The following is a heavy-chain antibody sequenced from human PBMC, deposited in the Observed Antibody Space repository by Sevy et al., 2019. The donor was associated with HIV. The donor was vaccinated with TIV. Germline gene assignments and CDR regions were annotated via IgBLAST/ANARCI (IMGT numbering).Heavy chain of an antibody. CDR1: GLTFSNLW. CDR2: INQDGSDK. CDR3: VRSYFGSGTSYGMDV. J-gene: IGHJ6*02. V-gene: IGHV3-7*01. D-gene: IGHD3-10*01. Sequence: GGSLKLSCAVSGLTFSNLWMSWVRHAPGKGLEWVANINQDGSDKYYVDSVRGRFTISSDNAKNSLFLQVNSLRADDTAVYYCVRSYFGSGTSYGMDVWGRGTMVTVSS.